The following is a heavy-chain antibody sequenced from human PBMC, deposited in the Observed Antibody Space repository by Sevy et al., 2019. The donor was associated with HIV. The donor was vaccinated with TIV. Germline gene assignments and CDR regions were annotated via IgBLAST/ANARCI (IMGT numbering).Heavy chain of an antibody. CDR1: GFRFNNFG. D-gene: IGHD6-25*01. V-gene: IGHV3-30*02. J-gene: IGHJ6*02. CDR2: IRYDRINK. Sequence: GGSLRLSCAASGFRFNNFGMYWVRQAPGKGLEGVVFIRYDRINKYYVDSVKGRSTISRDNSKDTLYLEMKSLRLEDTAIYYCAKGGSGGIDHYGMDVWGQGTTVTVSS. CDR3: AKGGSGGIDHYGMDV.